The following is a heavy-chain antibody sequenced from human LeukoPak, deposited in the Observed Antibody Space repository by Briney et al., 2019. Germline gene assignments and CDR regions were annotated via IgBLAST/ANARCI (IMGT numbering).Heavy chain of an antibody. CDR2: ISGSGGTT. CDR3: AKNLGICTSTSCYGWFDP. J-gene: IGHJ5*02. V-gene: IGHV3-23*01. D-gene: IGHD2-2*01. Sequence: PGGSLRLSCAASGFTFSSYAMSWVRQAPGKGQEWVSAISGSGGTTYYADSVKGRFTISRDNSKNTLYLQMNSLRAEDTAVYYCAKNLGICTSTSCYGWFDPWGQGTLVTVSS. CDR1: GFTFSSYA.